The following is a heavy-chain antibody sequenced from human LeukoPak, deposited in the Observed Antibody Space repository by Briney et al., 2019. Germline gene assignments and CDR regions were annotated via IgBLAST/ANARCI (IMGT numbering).Heavy chain of an antibody. V-gene: IGHV4-4*07. Sequence: PSGTLSLTCTVSGGSISSYYWSWIRQPAGKGLEWIARIYTNGSENYFRALKSRDTMTVDTSKNQIYLKLSPVTAADTAVYYCAREIGDYYDSSGYRSYYFDYWGQGTLVTVSS. J-gene: IGHJ4*02. CDR2: IYTNGSE. CDR1: GGSISSYY. CDR3: AREIGDYYDSSGYRSYYFDY. D-gene: IGHD3-22*01.